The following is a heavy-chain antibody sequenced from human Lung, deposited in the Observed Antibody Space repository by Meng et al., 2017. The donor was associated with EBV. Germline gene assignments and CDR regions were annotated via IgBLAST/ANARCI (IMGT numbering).Heavy chain of an antibody. D-gene: IGHD6-13*01. Sequence: QVQVVQFGSDVTQPEDSGKVSCRPSGYTFTSYASNWVGQAPGQGLEWMGWISAYNGNTNYAQRLQSRVTMTTDTSTSTAYMELSSLRSDDTAVYYCAASSSSWYQNWFDPWGQGTLVTVSS. V-gene: IGHV1-18*01. CDR3: AASSSSWYQNWFDP. CDR1: GYTFTSYA. CDR2: ISAYNGNT. J-gene: IGHJ5*02.